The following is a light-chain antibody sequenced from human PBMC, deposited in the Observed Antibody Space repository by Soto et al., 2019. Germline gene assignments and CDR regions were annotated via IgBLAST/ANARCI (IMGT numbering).Light chain of an antibody. V-gene: IGKV3-15*01. CDR3: QQYNNWPPLT. CDR2: DGS. Sequence: EIVMTQSPATLSVSPGGRATLSCRASQSVSSNLAWYQQKVGQAPRLLIYDGSTRATGIPARFSGSGSGTEFTLTISSLQSEDFAFYYCQQYNNWPPLTFGGGTKVEIK. J-gene: IGKJ4*01. CDR1: QSVSSN.